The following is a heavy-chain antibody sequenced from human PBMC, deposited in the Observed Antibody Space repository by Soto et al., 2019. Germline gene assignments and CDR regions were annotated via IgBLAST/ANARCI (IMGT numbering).Heavy chain of an antibody. CDR2: IKSKTDGGTT. Sequence: EVQLVESGGGLVKPGGSLRLSCAASGFTFGNAWMNWVRQAPGKGLEWVGRIKSKTDGGTTDYAAPVKGRFTISRDDSKNTLYLQMNSLKTEDTAVYYCTTLEEDIVATRDFDYWGQGTLVTVSS. V-gene: IGHV3-15*07. CDR1: GFTFGNAW. J-gene: IGHJ4*02. CDR3: TTLEEDIVATRDFDY. D-gene: IGHD5-12*01.